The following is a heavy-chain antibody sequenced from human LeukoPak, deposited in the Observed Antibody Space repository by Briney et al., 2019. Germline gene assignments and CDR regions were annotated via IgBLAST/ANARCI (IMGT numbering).Heavy chain of an antibody. J-gene: IGHJ4*02. Sequence: ASVKVSCKASGYTFTDYFIHWVRQAPGQGLDWMGRINSNSGVTDDAQNFRVRVTMTRDTSISTAYMELSRLTSDDTAVYYCARDLPSTSNWELDFWGQGTLVIVSS. V-gene: IGHV1-2*06. D-gene: IGHD1-26*01. CDR1: GYTFTDYF. CDR3: ARDLPSTSNWELDF. CDR2: INSNSGVT.